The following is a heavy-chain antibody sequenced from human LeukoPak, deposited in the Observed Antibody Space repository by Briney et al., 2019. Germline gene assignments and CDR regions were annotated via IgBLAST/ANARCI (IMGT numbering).Heavy chain of an antibody. J-gene: IGHJ6*03. V-gene: IGHV4-34*01. CDR2: INHSGGT. CDR1: GGSFSGYY. Sequence: SETLSLTCAVYGGSFSGYYWTWIRQPPGKGLECIGEINHSGGTNYNPSLKSRVTISVDTSKNQFSLRLSSVTAADTAVYYCARHHPTVTPYYMDVWGKGTTVTISS. CDR3: ARHHPTVTPYYMDV. D-gene: IGHD4-17*01.